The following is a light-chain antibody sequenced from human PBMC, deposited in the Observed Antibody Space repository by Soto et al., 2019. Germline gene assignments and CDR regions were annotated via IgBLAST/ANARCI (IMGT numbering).Light chain of an antibody. Sequence: TLSVSPGERATLSCRASQSVSSNLAWYQQKPGQAPRLLIYGASTRATGIPARFSGSGSGTEFTLTISSLQSEDFALYYCQQYNNWPTWTFGQGTKVDIK. CDR3: QQYNNWPTWT. J-gene: IGKJ1*01. V-gene: IGKV3-15*01. CDR2: GAS. CDR1: QSVSSN.